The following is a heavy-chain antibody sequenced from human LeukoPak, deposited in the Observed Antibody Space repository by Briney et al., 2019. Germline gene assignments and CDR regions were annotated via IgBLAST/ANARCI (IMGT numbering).Heavy chain of an antibody. J-gene: IGHJ6*02. Sequence: PSGTLSLTCAVSGGSISSSNWWSWVRQPPGKGLEWIGEIYHSGSTNYNPSLKSRVTISLDKSKNQFSLKLSSVTAADTAVYYCARWDPPYYYYGMDVWGQGTTVTVSS. CDR3: ARWDPPYYYYGMDV. V-gene: IGHV4-4*02. CDR1: GGSISSSNW. CDR2: IYHSGST. D-gene: IGHD1-26*01.